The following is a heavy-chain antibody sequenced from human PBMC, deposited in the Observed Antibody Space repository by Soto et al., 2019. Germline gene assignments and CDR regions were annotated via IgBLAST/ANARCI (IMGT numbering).Heavy chain of an antibody. D-gene: IGHD2-15*01. J-gene: IGHJ4*02. CDR2: IDPYDTGI. CDR1: GFAFSSEW. Sequence: EVQLVESGGGSVQPGGSLRLSCAASGFAFSSEWMHWVRQAPGKGLVWVSRIDPYDTGITYADSVKGRFTISRDNAKNTLYLQMNSLRAEDTAVYYCTSDTFGARDSWGQGTLVTVSS. V-gene: IGHV3-74*01. CDR3: TSDTFGARDS.